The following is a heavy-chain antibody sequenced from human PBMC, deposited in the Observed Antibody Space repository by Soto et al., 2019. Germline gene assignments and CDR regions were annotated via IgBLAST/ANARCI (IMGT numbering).Heavy chain of an antibody. Sequence: EVQLLESGGGLVQPGGSLRLSCAASGFTFSRYAMSWVRQAPGKGLEWVSAISGSGGSTYYADSVKGRFTISRDNSKNTLYLQMNSLRAEDTDVYYCAKFGVINGFYVYFDYWGQGTLVTVSS. V-gene: IGHV3-23*01. CDR2: ISGSGGST. J-gene: IGHJ4*02. CDR1: GFTFSRYA. D-gene: IGHD3-22*01. CDR3: AKFGVINGFYVYFDY.